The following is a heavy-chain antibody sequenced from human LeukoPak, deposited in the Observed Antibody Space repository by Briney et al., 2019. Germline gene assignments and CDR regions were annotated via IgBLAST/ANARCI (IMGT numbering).Heavy chain of an antibody. D-gene: IGHD2-2*01. CDR3: ARGPSCTSHSCYVIGALDI. Sequence: QPGGSLRLSCAASGFTFSSYSMNWVRQAPGKGLEWVSYISSSSSTIYYADSVKGRFTISRDNAKNTLYLQMNSLSVDDTAVYYCARGPSCTSHSCYVIGALDIWGQGTLVTVSS. V-gene: IGHV3-48*04. J-gene: IGHJ3*02. CDR1: GFTFSSYS. CDR2: ISSSSSTI.